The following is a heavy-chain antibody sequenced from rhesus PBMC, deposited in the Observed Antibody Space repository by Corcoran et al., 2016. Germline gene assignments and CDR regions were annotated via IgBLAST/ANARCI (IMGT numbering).Heavy chain of an antibody. CDR3: ARRGSSGWLSYFDY. J-gene: IGHJ4*01. Sequence: QVQLQESGPAVVKPSETLSLTCAVSGGSISSSNWWSWIRQSPGKGLEWIGGICGSGGSTANNTSLKSRVTISKDTSKNQFSLTRSSVTAADTAVYYCARRGSSGWLSYFDYWGQGVLVTVSS. D-gene: IGHD6-31*01. V-gene: IGHV4-93*01. CDR2: ICGSGGST. CDR1: GGSISSSNW.